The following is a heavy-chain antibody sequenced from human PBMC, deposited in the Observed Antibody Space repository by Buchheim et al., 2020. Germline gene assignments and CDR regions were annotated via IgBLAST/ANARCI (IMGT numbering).Heavy chain of an antibody. Sequence: QVQLVESGGGVVQPGRSLRLSCAASGFTFSGYDMHWVRQAPGKGLEWVAIISYDGSDKYYADSVKGRFTISRDNSKNTLYLQTSSLRAEDTAVYYCARRRDGYRDWGQGTL. CDR1: GFTFSGYD. CDR3: ARRRDGYRD. V-gene: IGHV3-30*03. CDR2: ISYDGSDK. D-gene: IGHD5-24*01. J-gene: IGHJ4*02.